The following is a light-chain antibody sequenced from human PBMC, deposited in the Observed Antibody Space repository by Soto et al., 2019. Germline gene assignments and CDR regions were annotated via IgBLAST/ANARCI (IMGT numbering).Light chain of an antibody. CDR2: GAS. J-gene: IGKJ2*01. CDR3: QQYGSSPTYT. CDR1: QSVSSSY. V-gene: IGKV3-20*01. Sequence: EIVLTQSPGTLSLSPGERATLSCRASQSVSSSYLAWYQQKPGQAPRLLIYGASSRATGIPDRFSGSGSGTDCTLTISTLEPDDFAVYYCQQYGSSPTYTFGQGTKLEIK.